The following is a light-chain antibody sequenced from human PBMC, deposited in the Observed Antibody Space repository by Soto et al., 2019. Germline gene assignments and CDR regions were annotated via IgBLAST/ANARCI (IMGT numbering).Light chain of an antibody. CDR1: QRASRQY. V-gene: IGKV3-20*01. Sequence: VLTQSPDTLSLSPGDRATLSCRANQRASRQYLSWYQQRPGQPPRLLIYSVSMRADGIPDRFSGSGSGSEFTLTINRLEPEDFAVYYCQDFDSPPWTFGQGTKIE. J-gene: IGKJ1*01. CDR2: SVS. CDR3: QDFDSPPWT.